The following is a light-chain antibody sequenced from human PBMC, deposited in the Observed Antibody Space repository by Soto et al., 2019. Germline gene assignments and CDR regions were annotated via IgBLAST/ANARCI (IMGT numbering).Light chain of an antibody. CDR1: RSEVGGYNY. CDR3: SSYTTSSTPLYV. CDR2: DVS. V-gene: IGLV2-14*01. J-gene: IGLJ1*01. Sequence: QSVLTQPASVSGSPGQSSTISCTGTRSEVGGYNYVSWYQQHTGKAPKLMIYDVSNRHSGASNRFSGSKSGNTASLTISGLQSVDEADYYFSSYTTSSTPLYVFGTGTKVTVL.